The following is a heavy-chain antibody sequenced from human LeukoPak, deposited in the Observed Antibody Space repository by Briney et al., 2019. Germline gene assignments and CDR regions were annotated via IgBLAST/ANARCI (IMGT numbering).Heavy chain of an antibody. V-gene: IGHV4-4*09. CDR1: GGSISSYY. J-gene: IGHJ6*03. CDR3: ARLGYGPIEYYYYMDV. Sequence: SETLSLTCTVSGGSISSYYWSWIRQPPGKGLEWIGYIYTSGSTNYNPSLKSRVTISVDTSKNQFSLKLSSVTAADTAVYHCARLGYGPIEYYYYMDVWGKGTTVTVSS. D-gene: IGHD7-27*01. CDR2: IYTSGST.